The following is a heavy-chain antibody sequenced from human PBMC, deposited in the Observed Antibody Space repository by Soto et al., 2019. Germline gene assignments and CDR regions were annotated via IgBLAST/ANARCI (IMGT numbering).Heavy chain of an antibody. CDR3: ARGKQWLAVRGYFDY. J-gene: IGHJ4*02. CDR1: GFTFSSYA. CDR2: ISYDGSNK. V-gene: IGHV3-30-3*01. Sequence: QVQLVESGGGVVQPGRSLRLSCAASGFTFSSYAMHWVRQAPGKGLEWVAVISYDGSNKYYPDSVKGRFTISRDNSKNTLYLQMNSLRAEDTAVYYCARGKQWLAVRGYFDYWGQGTLVTVSS. D-gene: IGHD6-19*01.